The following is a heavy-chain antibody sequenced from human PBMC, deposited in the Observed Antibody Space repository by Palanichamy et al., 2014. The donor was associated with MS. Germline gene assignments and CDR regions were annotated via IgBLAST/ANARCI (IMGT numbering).Heavy chain of an antibody. V-gene: IGHV3-11*04. CDR1: GFTFSDKS. J-gene: IGHJ6*02. CDR3: TRESISSSSYGVDV. D-gene: IGHD6-6*01. Sequence: QVQLVESGGGLVKPGGSLRLSCAASGFTFSDKSMSWIRQAPGKGLEWVSYISSSGRNIHYADSVKGRFTISRDNTKNSLYLQMDSLRAEDTAVYYCTRESISSSSYGVDVWGQGTTVTVSS. CDR2: ISSSGRNI.